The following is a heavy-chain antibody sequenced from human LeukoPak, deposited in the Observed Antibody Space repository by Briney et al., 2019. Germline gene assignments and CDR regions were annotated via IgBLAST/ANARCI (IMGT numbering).Heavy chain of an antibody. V-gene: IGHV4-34*01. CDR2: INHSGST. D-gene: IGHD6-13*01. Sequence: SETLSLTCAVYGGSFSGYYWIWIRQPPGKGLEWIGEINHSGSTNYNPSLKSRVTISVDTSKNQFSLQLSSVTAADTAVYYCAREGQQLVRAFDIWGQGTMVTVSS. J-gene: IGHJ3*02. CDR3: AREGQQLVRAFDI. CDR1: GGSFSGYY.